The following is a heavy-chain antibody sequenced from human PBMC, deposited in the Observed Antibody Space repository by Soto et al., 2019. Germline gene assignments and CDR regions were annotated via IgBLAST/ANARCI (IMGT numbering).Heavy chain of an antibody. CDR1: GFTFDDYA. CDR2: ISWNSGSI. J-gene: IGHJ4*02. V-gene: IGHV3-9*01. Sequence: GGSLRLSCAASGFTFDDYAMHWVRQAPGKGLEWVSGISWNSGSIGYADSVKGRFTISRDNAKNSLYLQMNSLRAEDTALYYCAGHNQIPPRYCSSTSCYEWGQGTLVTVSS. D-gene: IGHD2-2*01. CDR3: AGHNQIPPRYCSSTSCYE.